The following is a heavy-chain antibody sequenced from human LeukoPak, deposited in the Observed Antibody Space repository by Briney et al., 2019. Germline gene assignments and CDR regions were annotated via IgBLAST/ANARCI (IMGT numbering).Heavy chain of an antibody. D-gene: IGHD3-22*01. J-gene: IGHJ4*02. CDR1: GFTFSSYA. CDR3: AKSSGYYYDSSGYYYDY. CDR2: ISGSGGST. V-gene: IGHV3-23*01. Sequence: GGSLRLSCAASGFTFSSYAMSWVRQAPGKGLEWVSAISGSGGSTYYADSVKGRFTISRDNSKNTLYLQMHSLRAEDTAVYYCAKSSGYYYDSSGYYYDYWGQGTLVTVSS.